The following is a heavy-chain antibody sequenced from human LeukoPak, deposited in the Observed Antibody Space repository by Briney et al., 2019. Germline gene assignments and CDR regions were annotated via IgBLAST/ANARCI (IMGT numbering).Heavy chain of an antibody. Sequence: ASVKVSCKSSGYTFTSYDINLVRQATGQGLEWMGWMNPNSGNTGYAQKFQRRVTMTRDTSISTAYMELSSLRSDDTAVYYCERFLDTAMGEYSGHGTLVTVSS. CDR1: GYTFTSYD. CDR2: MNPNSGNT. V-gene: IGHV1-8*01. CDR3: ERFLDTAMGEY. J-gene: IGHJ4*01. D-gene: IGHD5-18*01.